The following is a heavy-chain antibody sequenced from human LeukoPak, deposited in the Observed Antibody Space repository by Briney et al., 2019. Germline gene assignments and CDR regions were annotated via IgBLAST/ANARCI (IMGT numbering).Heavy chain of an antibody. D-gene: IGHD1-20*01. Sequence: GGSLRLSCAASGFIFSNYAMHWVRQAPGKGLEWVALISSDGSKTYHADSVKGRFSISRDNSKNTLYLQLNSLRAEDTAVYYCARDVITGLFDYWGQGTLVTVSS. CDR3: ARDVITGLFDY. CDR2: ISSDGSKT. CDR1: GFIFSNYA. J-gene: IGHJ4*02. V-gene: IGHV3-30*07.